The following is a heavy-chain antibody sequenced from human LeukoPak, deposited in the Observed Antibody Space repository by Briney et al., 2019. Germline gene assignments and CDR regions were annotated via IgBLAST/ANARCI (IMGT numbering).Heavy chain of an antibody. CDR1: GFSFSFYG. CDR3: AKDRETTSSGTFGN. CDR2: ISEDGTKK. D-gene: IGHD6-13*01. V-gene: IGHV3-30*18. Sequence: GGSLRLSCAASGFSFSFYGMHCVRQARGKGLEWVAVISEDGTKKNYAESVKGRFTISRDNSNNTLYLQMNSLRAEDTAVYYCAKDRETTSSGTFGNWGQGTLVTVSS. J-gene: IGHJ4*02.